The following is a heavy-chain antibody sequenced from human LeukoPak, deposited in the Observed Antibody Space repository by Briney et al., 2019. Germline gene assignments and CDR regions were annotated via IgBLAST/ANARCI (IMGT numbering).Heavy chain of an antibody. J-gene: IGHJ6*03. Sequence: GGSLRLSCAASGFTFSSYWMSWVRQAPGKGLEWVANIKQDGSEKYYVDSVKGRFTISRDNARNSLYLQMNSLRAEDTAVYYCARHGGSSWPFGGYYYMDVWGKGTTVTISS. D-gene: IGHD6-13*01. CDR3: ARHGGSSWPFGGYYYMDV. V-gene: IGHV3-7*01. CDR2: IKQDGSEK. CDR1: GFTFSSYW.